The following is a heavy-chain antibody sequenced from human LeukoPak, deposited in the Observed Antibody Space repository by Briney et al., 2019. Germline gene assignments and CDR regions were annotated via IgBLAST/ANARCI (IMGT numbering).Heavy chain of an antibody. Sequence: GGSLRLSCAASGFTFSSNAMSWVRQAPGKGLEWVSAISGSGGSTYYADSVKGRFTISRDNSKNTLYLQMNSLRAEDTAVYYCAKTALRYFDWEYYFDYWGQGTLVTVSS. J-gene: IGHJ4*02. V-gene: IGHV3-23*01. D-gene: IGHD3-9*01. CDR1: GFTFSSNA. CDR2: ISGSGGST. CDR3: AKTALRYFDWEYYFDY.